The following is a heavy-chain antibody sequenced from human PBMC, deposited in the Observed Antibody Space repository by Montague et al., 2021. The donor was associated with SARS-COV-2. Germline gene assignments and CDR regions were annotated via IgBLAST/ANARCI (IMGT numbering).Heavy chain of an antibody. CDR3: ARDRTFRGGYLDAFEI. V-gene: IGHV4-38-2*02. CDR1: GYSISSGYY. D-gene: IGHD5-24*01. Sequence: SETLSLTCTVSGYSISSGYYWGWIRKFPGKGLEWIGSIYHSGTTYYNPSLKSRVTISVDTSKNQFSLKMYSVTAADMAQFYCARDRTFRGGYLDAFEIWGQGTMVTVSS. CDR2: IYHSGTT. J-gene: IGHJ3*02.